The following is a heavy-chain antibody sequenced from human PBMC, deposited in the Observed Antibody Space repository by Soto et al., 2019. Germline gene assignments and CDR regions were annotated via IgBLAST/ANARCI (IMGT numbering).Heavy chain of an antibody. D-gene: IGHD1-26*01. Sequence: QVQLVESGGGVVQPGRSLRLSCAASGFTFSSYGMHWVRQAPGKGLEWVAGIWYDGSNKYYADSVKGRFTISRDNSKNTREQQMNSRRAEDTAGYYCGRGGSFSVDYWGQGTLVTVSS. CDR1: GFTFSSYG. J-gene: IGHJ4*02. CDR3: GRGGSFSVDY. V-gene: IGHV3-33*01. CDR2: IWYDGSNK.